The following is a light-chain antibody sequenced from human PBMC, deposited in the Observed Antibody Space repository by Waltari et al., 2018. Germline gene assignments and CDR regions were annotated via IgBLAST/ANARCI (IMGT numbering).Light chain of an antibody. V-gene: IGKV3-20*01. CDR3: QQYGSSIMYT. CDR1: QTITKRY. J-gene: IGKJ2*01. Sequence: VLTQSPGTLSLSPGETATLSCRASQTITKRYFAWYQQKPGQAPRLLIYGASNRAAGVPDRFSGSGSGTDFTLTISRLEPEDFAVYFCQQYGSSIMYTFGQGTKLEIK. CDR2: GAS.